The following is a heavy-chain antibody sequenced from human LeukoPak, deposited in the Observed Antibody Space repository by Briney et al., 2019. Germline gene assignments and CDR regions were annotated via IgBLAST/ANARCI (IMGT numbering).Heavy chain of an antibody. CDR3: TRKLIYGSGTVGANQEDAFDI. Sequence: GGSLRLSCAASGFTFSGSAMHWVRQASGKGLEWVGRIRSKANSYATAYAASVKGRFTISRDDSKNTAYLQMNSLKTEDTAVYYCTRKLIYGSGTVGANQEDAFDIWGQGTMVTVSS. V-gene: IGHV3-73*01. CDR1: GFTFSGSA. D-gene: IGHD3-10*01. J-gene: IGHJ3*02. CDR2: IRSKANSYAT.